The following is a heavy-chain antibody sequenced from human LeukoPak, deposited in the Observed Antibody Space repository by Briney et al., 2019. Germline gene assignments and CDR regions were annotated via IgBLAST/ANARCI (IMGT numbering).Heavy chain of an antibody. CDR1: AFTFDDYA. V-gene: IGHV3-43*02. D-gene: IGHD3-10*01. J-gene: IGHJ4*02. Sequence: GGSLRLSCAASAFTFDDYAMHWVRQAPGKGLEWVSLISGDGGSTYYADSVKGRFTISRDNSKNSLYLQMNSLRTEDTALYYCAKDITMVRGVIAPFGYWGQGTLVTVSS. CDR2: ISGDGGST. CDR3: AKDITMVRGVIAPFGY.